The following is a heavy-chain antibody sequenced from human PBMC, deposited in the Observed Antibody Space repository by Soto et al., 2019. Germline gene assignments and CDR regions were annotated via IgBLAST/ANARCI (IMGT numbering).Heavy chain of an antibody. D-gene: IGHD3-9*01. CDR3: ARVYLLYRDYFDY. J-gene: IGHJ4*02. CDR2: ISSSSSTI. CDR1: GFTFSSYS. Sequence: EVQLVESGGGLVQPGGSLRLSCAASGFTFSSYSMNWVRQAPGKGLEWVSYISSSSSTIYYADSVKGRFTISRDNAKNSLNLQMSRLRADDTAGYYCARVYLLYRDYFDYWVQCTIVTLSS. V-gene: IGHV3-48*01.